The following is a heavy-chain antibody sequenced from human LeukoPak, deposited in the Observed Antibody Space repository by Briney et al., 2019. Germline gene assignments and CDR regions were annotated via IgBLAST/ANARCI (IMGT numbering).Heavy chain of an antibody. V-gene: IGHV1-46*01. CDR1: GYTFTNYY. CDR3: ARDVLTAAAAPSFDY. Sequence: ASVKVSCKASGYTFTNYYMHWVRQAPGQGLEWMGIINPSSGSTTYAQKFQGRVTMTRDTSTSTVYMELSSLRSEDTAVYYCARDVLTAAAAPSFDYWGQGTLVTVSS. J-gene: IGHJ4*02. D-gene: IGHD6-13*01. CDR2: INPSSGST.